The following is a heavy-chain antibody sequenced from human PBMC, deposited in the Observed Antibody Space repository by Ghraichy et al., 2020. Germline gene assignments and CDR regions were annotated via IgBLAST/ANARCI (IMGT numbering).Heavy chain of an antibody. J-gene: IGHJ2*01. CDR1: GGSISSYY. Sequence: SETLSLTCTVSGGSISSYYWSWIRQPPGKGLEWIGYIYTSGSTNYNPSLKSRVTISVDTSKNQFSLKLSSVTAADTAVYYCARQKNEGQWLPSYWYFDLWGRGTLVTVSS. CDR2: IYTSGST. CDR3: ARQKNEGQWLPSYWYFDL. V-gene: IGHV4-4*09. D-gene: IGHD5-12*01.